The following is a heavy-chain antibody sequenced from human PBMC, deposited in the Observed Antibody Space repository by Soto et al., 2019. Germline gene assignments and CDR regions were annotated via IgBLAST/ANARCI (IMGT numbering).Heavy chain of an antibody. J-gene: IGHJ4*02. CDR1: GFTFSSYA. CDR3: ARGLTAATFDY. D-gene: IGHD6-13*01. Sequence: GGSLRLSCAASGFTFSSYAMSWVRQAPGKGLEWVSAISGSGGSTNYADSVKGRFTISRDNAKNTLYLQMNSLRAEDTAVYYCARGLTAATFDYWGQGTLVTVSS. CDR2: ISGSGGST. V-gene: IGHV3-23*01.